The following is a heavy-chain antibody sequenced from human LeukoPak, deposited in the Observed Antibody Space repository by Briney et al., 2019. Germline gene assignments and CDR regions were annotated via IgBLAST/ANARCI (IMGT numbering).Heavy chain of an antibody. Sequence: GGSLRLSCAASGFTFSSYSMNWVRQAPGKGLEWVSSISSSSSYIYYADSVKGRFTISRDNAKNSLYLQMNSLRAEDTAVYYCARGGIVATITGYYYYGMDVWGQGTTVTVSS. D-gene: IGHD5-12*01. J-gene: IGHJ6*02. CDR2: ISSSSSYI. CDR3: ARGGIVATITGYYYYGMDV. CDR1: GFTFSSYS. V-gene: IGHV3-21*01.